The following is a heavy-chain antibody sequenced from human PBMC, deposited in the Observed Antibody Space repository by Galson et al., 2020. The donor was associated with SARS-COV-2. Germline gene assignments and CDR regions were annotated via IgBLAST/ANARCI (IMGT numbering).Heavy chain of an antibody. Sequence: SETLSLTCTVSDDSISSNSYYWGWIRQPPGKGLEWIGSVYYTGRTSYNPSLKSRVSISIDKSRKQFSLNLIGVTAADTAVYYCARAEYYYDSNGHAFDIWDQGIMVTVSS. V-gene: IGHV4-39*01. CDR1: DDSISSNSYY. D-gene: IGHD3-22*01. CDR2: VYYTGRT. CDR3: ARAEYYYDSNGHAFDI. J-gene: IGHJ3*02.